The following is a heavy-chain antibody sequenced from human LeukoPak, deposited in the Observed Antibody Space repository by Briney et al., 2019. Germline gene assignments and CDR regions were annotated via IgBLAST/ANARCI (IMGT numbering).Heavy chain of an antibody. D-gene: IGHD3-10*01. J-gene: IGHJ3*02. Sequence: SETLSLTCAVYGGSFSGYYWSWIRQPPGKGLEWIGEINHSGSTNYNPSLKSRVTISVDTSKNQFSLKLSSVTAADTAVYYCAREGYYGSGKDNDAFDIWGQGTMATVSS. CDR2: INHSGST. V-gene: IGHV4-34*01. CDR1: GGSFSGYY. CDR3: AREGYYGSGKDNDAFDI.